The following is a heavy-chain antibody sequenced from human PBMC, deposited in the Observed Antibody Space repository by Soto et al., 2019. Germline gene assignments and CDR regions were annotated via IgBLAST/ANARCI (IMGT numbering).Heavy chain of an antibody. Sequence: ASVKVSCKASGYTFTDYYMHWLRQAPGQGLEWMGWISIYYGNTDYSQKLQGRVTMTRDISTSTAYMELTSLRSDDTAVYYCAILPSEIYEYDFWGQGTPVTVSS. J-gene: IGHJ4*02. CDR2: ISIYYGNT. D-gene: IGHD5-12*01. CDR1: GYTFTDYY. CDR3: AILPSEIYEYDF. V-gene: IGHV1-18*04.